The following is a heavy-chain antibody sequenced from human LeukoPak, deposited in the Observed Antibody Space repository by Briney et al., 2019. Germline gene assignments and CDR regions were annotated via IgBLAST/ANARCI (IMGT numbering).Heavy chain of an antibody. V-gene: IGHV1-69*13. CDR1: GGTFSSYA. CDR3: ARFHIVVVPAAREPYYYMDV. Sequence: SVKVSCKASGGTFSSYAISWVRQAPGQGLEWMGGIIPIFGTANYARKFQGRVTITADESTSTAYMELSSLRSEDTAVYYCARFHIVVVPAAREPYYYMDVWGKGTTVTVSS. D-gene: IGHD2-2*01. J-gene: IGHJ6*03. CDR2: IIPIFGTA.